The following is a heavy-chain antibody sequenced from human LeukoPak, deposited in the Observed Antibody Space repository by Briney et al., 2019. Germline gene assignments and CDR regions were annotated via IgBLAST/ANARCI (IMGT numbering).Heavy chain of an antibody. CDR1: GFTFSTYA. CDR2: ISSNGGTT. D-gene: IGHD3-16*01. CDR3: AKDGGNWYDSEGNYLMRSYMDV. J-gene: IGHJ6*03. V-gene: IGHV3-64*01. Sequence: PGGSLRLSCAASGFTFSTYAMHWVRQAPGKGLEYVSTISSNGGTTYYANSVKGRFTISRDNSKNTLYLQMNSLRVEDTAVYYCAKDGGNWYDSEGNYLMRSYMDVWGKGTTVTVSS.